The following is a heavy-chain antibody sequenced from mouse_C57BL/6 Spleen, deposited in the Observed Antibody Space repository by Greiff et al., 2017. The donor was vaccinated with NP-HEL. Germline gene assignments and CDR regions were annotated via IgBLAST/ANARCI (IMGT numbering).Heavy chain of an antibody. D-gene: IGHD1-3*01. V-gene: IGHV1-26*01. CDR2: INPNNGGT. Sequence: EVQLQQSGPELVKPGASVKISCKASGYTFTDYYMNWVKQSHGKSLEWIGDINPNNGGTSYNQKFKGKATLTVDKSSSTAYMELRSLTSEDSAVYYCARSGNRGYFAYWGQGTTLTVSS. CDR1: GYTFTDYY. J-gene: IGHJ2*01. CDR3: ARSGNRGYFAY.